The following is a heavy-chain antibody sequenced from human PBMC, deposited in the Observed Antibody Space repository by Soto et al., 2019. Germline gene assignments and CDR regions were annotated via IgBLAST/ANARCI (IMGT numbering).Heavy chain of an antibody. D-gene: IGHD1-26*01. CDR1: GGSMTSSNW. V-gene: IGHV4-4*02. Sequence: QVQLQESGPGLVKPSGTLSLTCTVSGGSMTSSNWWNWVRQSPGKGLEWIGEAHHSGRTNYNPSLKSRATISVDKSKNHFSLKLSSVTAADTAVYYCARSEATGLDYWGQGTLVTVSS. CDR3: ARSEATGLDY. CDR2: AHHSGRT. J-gene: IGHJ4*02.